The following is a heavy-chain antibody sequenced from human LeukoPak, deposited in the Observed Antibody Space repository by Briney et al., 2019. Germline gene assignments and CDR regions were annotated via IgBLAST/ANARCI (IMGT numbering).Heavy chain of an antibody. CDR1: GFTFSSYG. D-gene: IGHD6-13*01. V-gene: IGHV3-7*01. Sequence: GGSLRLSCAASGFTFSSYGMHWVRQAPGKGLEWVANIKQDGSEKYYVDSVKGRFTISRDNAKNSLYLQMNSLRPEDTAMYYCARDGAGFDSWGQGTLVTVSS. J-gene: IGHJ4*02. CDR3: ARDGAGFDS. CDR2: IKQDGSEK.